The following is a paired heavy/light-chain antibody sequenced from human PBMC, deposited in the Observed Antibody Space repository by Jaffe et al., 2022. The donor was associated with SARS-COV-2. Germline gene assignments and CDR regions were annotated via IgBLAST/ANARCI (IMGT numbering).Light chain of an antibody. Sequence: DVQMTQSPSTLSASVGDRVTITCRASQSITSWLAWYQQKPGKAPKLLIYKASALELGVPSRFSGGGSGTEFTLTISSLQPDDFATYYCQLYDSYSWTFGQGTKVEIK. CDR2: KAS. J-gene: IGKJ1*01. CDR3: QLYDSYSWT. CDR1: QSITSW. V-gene: IGKV1-5*03.
Heavy chain of an antibody. D-gene: IGHD6-19*01. J-gene: IGHJ4*02. CDR2: VYHGGST. V-gene: IGHV4-39*01. CDR1: GGSISSNNYY. CDR3: ARHSHLIVVAGHFDY. Sequence: QLQLQESGPGLVKPPETLSLTCTVSGGSISSNNYYWGWIRQPPGKGLEWVGSVYHGGSTSYNPSLKSRVTISTDTSKNQFSLKLTSVTAADTAVYYCARHSHLIVVAGHFDYWGQGVLVTVSS.